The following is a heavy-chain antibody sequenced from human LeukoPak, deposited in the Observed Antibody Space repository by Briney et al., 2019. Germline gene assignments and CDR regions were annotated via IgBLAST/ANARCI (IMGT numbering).Heavy chain of an antibody. J-gene: IGHJ4*02. D-gene: IGHD3-10*01. V-gene: IGHV4-34*01. CDR3: ARVPGFGELFVFDY. CDR1: GGSFSGYY. Sequence: SETLSLTCAVYGGSFSGYYWSWIRQPPGKGLEWIGEINHSGSTNYNPSLKSRVTISVDTPKNQFSLKLSSVTAADTAVYYCARVPGFGELFVFDYWGQGTLVTVSS. CDR2: INHSGST.